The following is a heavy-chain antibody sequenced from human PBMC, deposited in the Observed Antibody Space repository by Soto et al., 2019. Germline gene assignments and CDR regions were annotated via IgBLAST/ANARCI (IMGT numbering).Heavy chain of an antibody. D-gene: IGHD6-19*01. Sequence: SETLALTCSVAGGSISVSYLSLIRQSPGKGLEWLGYVYYTGSTNYSPSLRSRVSISVDTSKNEFSLRLSSVTAADTAVYFCARSVAVPGAHIDYWGQGTQVTVSS. CDR3: ARSVAVPGAHIDY. V-gene: IGHV4-59*01. CDR1: GGSISVSY. J-gene: IGHJ4*02. CDR2: VYYTGST.